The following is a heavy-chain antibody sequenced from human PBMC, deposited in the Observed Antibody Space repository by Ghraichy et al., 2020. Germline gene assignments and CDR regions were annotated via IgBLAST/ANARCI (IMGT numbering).Heavy chain of an antibody. J-gene: IGHJ4*02. CDR1: GFGFNTHG. Sequence: GGSLRLSCTASGFGFNTHGMHWVRQAPGRGLEWVAFSRCDGTTGHYGESVKGRFTISRDNSKNTLYLQMSGLTADDTGIYYCAKDYGWNFYFFDSLGQGTLVTFSS. CDR3: AKDYGWNFYFFDS. D-gene: IGHD1-7*01. CDR2: SRCDGTTG. V-gene: IGHV3-30*02.